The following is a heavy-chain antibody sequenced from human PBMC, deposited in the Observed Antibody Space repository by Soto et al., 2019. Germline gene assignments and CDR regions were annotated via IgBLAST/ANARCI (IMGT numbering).Heavy chain of an antibody. CDR2: FDPEDGET. D-gene: IGHD6-13*01. CDR3: ATPPIGSWFYGMDV. Sequence: ASVKVSCKVSGYTLTELSMHWVRQAPGKGLEWMGGFDPEDGETIYAQKFQGRVTMTEDTSTDTAYMELSSLRSEDTAEYYCATPPIGSWFYGMDVWGQGTRVTVSS. V-gene: IGHV1-24*01. CDR1: GYTLTELS. J-gene: IGHJ6*02.